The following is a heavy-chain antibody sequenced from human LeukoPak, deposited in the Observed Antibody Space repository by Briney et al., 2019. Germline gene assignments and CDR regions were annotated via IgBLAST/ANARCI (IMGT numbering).Heavy chain of an antibody. CDR1: GYTFTGYY. CDR2: ISAYNGNT. CDR3: ARDGVSNYYGSGSYWVTFDY. V-gene: IGHV1-18*04. D-gene: IGHD3-10*01. Sequence: GASVKVSCKASGYTFTGYYMHWVRQAPGQGLEWMGWISAYNGNTNYAQKLQGRVTMTTDTSTSTAYMELRSLRSDDTAVYYCARDGVSNYYGSGSYWVTFDYWGQGTLVTVSS. J-gene: IGHJ4*02.